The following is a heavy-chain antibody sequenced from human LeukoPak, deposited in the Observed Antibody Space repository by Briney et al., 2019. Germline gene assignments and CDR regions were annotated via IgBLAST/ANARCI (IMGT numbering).Heavy chain of an antibody. CDR1: GFTFSDYY. V-gene: IGHV3-11*01. J-gene: IGHJ4*02. CDR3: ARARDFDYVWGSLVSILEGGYFDY. CDR2: ISSSGSTI. Sequence: NPGGSLRLSCAASGFTFSDYYMSWIRQAPGKGLEWVSYISSSGSTIYYADSVKGRFTISRDNAKNSLYLQMNSLRAEDTAVYYCARARDFDYVWGSLVSILEGGYFDYWGQGTLVTVSS. D-gene: IGHD3-16*01.